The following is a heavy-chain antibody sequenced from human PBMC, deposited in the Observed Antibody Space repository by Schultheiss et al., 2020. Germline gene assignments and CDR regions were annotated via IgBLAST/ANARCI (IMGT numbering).Heavy chain of an antibody. V-gene: IGHV3-30*18. CDR1: GFTFSSYG. D-gene: IGHD1-26*01. J-gene: IGHJ4*02. CDR3: AKSAREELLLYYFDY. Sequence: GGSLRLSCAASGFTFSSYGMHWVRQAPGKGLEWVAVISYDGSNKYYADSVKGRFTISRDNSKNTLYLQMNSLRAEDTAVYYCAKSAREELLLYYFDYWGQGTLVTVS. CDR2: ISYDGSNK.